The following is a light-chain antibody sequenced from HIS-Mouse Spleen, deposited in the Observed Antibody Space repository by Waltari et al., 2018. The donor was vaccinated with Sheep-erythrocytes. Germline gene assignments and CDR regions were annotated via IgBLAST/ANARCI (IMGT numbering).Light chain of an antibody. CDR3: SSYTSSSTQV. Sequence: QSALTQPASVSGSPGQSITISCTVTSSDVGGYHYVSWYQQHPGKAPKLMIYEVSNRPPGGCNRFSGSKSGNTASLTISGLQAEDEADYYCSSYTSSSTQVFGGGTKLTVL. V-gene: IGLV2-14*01. J-gene: IGLJ2*01. CDR2: EVS. CDR1: SSDVGGYHY.